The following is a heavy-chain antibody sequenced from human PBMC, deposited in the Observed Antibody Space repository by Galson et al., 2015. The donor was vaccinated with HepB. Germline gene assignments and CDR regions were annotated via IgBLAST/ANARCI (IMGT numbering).Heavy chain of an antibody. D-gene: IGHD3-22*01. CDR2: ISYDGSNK. V-gene: IGHV3-30-3*01. CDR1: GFTFSSYA. J-gene: IGHJ4*02. CDR3: ARGRDSSGFLD. Sequence: SLRLSCAASGFTFSSYAMHWVRQAPGKGLEWVAVISYDGSNKYYADPVKGRFTISRDNSKNTLYLQMNSLRAEDTAVYYCARGRDSSGFLDWGQGTLVTVSS.